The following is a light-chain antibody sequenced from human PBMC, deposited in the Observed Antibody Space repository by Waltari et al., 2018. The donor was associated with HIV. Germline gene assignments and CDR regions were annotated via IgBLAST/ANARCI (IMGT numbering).Light chain of an antibody. Sequence: QSVLTQPPQASGTPGQRVTISCSGSRSNIRSNSVTWYQQLPGTAPKLLIYRDNQRPSGVPDRFSGSKSGTSASLAISGLQSEDEADYYCAAWDDSLNGHVFGTGTQVTV. CDR1: RSNIRSNS. J-gene: IGLJ1*01. V-gene: IGLV1-44*01. CDR3: AAWDDSLNGHV. CDR2: RDN.